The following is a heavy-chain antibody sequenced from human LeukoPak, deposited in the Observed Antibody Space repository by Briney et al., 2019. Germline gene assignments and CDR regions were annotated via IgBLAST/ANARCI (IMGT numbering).Heavy chain of an antibody. J-gene: IGHJ4*02. Sequence: GGSLRLSCAASGFTFSNAWMSWVRQAPGKGLEWVGRIKSKTDGGTTDYAARVKGRFTISRDDSKNTLYLQMNSLKTEDTAVYYCTTGGITIFGVVTWYYFDYWGQGTLVTVSS. D-gene: IGHD3-3*01. V-gene: IGHV3-15*01. CDR3: TTGGITIFGVVTWYYFDY. CDR2: IKSKTDGGTT. CDR1: GFTFSNAW.